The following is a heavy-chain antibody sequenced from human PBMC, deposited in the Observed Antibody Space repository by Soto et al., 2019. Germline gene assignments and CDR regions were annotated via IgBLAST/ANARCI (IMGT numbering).Heavy chain of an antibody. J-gene: IGHJ4*02. CDR2: INPNSGGT. CDR1: GYTFTGYY. Sequence: GASVKVSCKASGYTFTGYYMHWVRQAPGQGLEWMGWINPNSGGTNYAQKFQGRVTMTRDTSISTAYMELSRLRSDDTAVYYCARDGSVSWLEEYFDYWGQGTLVTVSS. V-gene: IGHV1-2*02. D-gene: IGHD6-19*01. CDR3: ARDGSVSWLEEYFDY.